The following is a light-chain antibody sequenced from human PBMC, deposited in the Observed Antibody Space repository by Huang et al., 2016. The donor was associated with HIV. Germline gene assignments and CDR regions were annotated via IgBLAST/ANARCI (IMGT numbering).Light chain of an antibody. CDR2: GAS. CDR1: PGVNSY. Sequence: EIVMTQSPATLSVSPGQRATLSCRASPGVNSYLAWYEQKPGQAPRLLIYGASTRATGIPARCSGSGSGTDFTLTISSLQSEGFAVYYCQQYNNWPWTFGQGTKVEIK. J-gene: IGKJ1*01. CDR3: QQYNNWPWT. V-gene: IGKV3-15*01.